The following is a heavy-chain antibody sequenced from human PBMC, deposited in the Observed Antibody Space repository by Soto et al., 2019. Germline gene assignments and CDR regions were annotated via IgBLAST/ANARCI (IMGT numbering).Heavy chain of an antibody. CDR2: ISWNSGSI. CDR1: GFTFDDYA. Sequence: EVQLVESGGGLVQPGRSLRLSCAASGFTFDDYAMHWVRQAPGKGLGWVSGISWNSGSIGYADSVKGRFTISRDNAKNSLYLQMNSLRAEDTALYYCAKAASIAAALDYWGQGTLVTVSS. V-gene: IGHV3-9*01. D-gene: IGHD6-13*01. J-gene: IGHJ4*02. CDR3: AKAASIAAALDY.